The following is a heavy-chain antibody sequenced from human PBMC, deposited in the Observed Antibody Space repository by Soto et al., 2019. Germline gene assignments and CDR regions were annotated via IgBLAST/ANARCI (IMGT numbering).Heavy chain of an antibody. CDR2: INCGSGET. D-gene: IGHD6-19*01. CDR1: GYTFIDYG. CDR3: ARSGYSSGWYHWYFDF. J-gene: IGHJ2*01. Sequence: QVQLVQSGAEVKKPGASVKVSCKTSGYTFIDYGIHWVRQAPGQRLEWMGWINCGSGETKYSQKLQGRVTVNTDTSASTAYMELSSLRSEDTAVYYCARSGYSSGWYHWYFDFWGRGTLITVSS. V-gene: IGHV1-3*01.